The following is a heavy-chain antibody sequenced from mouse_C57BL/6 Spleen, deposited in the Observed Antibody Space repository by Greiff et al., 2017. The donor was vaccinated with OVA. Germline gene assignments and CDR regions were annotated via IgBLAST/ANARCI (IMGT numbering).Heavy chain of an antibody. CDR2: ISYAGSN. Sequence: EVKLMESGPGLVKPSQSLSLTCSVTGYSITSGYYWHWFRQFPGNKLEWMGYISYAGSNNYTPSLINRISITRDSSKTQFFLKLNSVTTEDTDTCSSSNDAGCPLVYWGQGTTVTVSA. V-gene: IGHV3-6*01. CDR1: GYSITSGYY. D-gene: IGHD1-1*02. CDR3: SNDAGCPLVY. J-gene: IGHJ3*01.